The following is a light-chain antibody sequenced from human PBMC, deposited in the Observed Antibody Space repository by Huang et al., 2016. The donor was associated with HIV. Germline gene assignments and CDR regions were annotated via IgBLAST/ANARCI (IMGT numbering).Light chain of an antibody. V-gene: IGKV3-11*01. CDR2: DAS. Sequence: EIVLTQSPATLSFSPGERATLPCRASQSGSSYLDCYQQKHCQAPRLLFYDASNRATGIPAWCSGSGAADCFPLTISSLEPEDFAVYCCQRRFSSITFGQGTRLEIK. CDR3: QRRFSSIT. J-gene: IGKJ5*01. CDR1: QSGSSY.